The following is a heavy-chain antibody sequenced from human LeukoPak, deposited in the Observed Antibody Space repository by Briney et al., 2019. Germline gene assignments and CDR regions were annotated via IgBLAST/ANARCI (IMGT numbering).Heavy chain of an antibody. Sequence: GGSLRLSCATSGFTLTNFAMHWVRQAPGKGLEYVSAMSSDGGTTYYANSVKGRFTMSRDKSKNAVYLQMGSLRPDDMAVYYCARGGSLSAYGSWGKGTLVTVSS. CDR3: ARGGSLSAYGS. D-gene: IGHD2/OR15-2a*01. CDR2: MSSDGGTT. J-gene: IGHJ5*02. V-gene: IGHV3-64*01. CDR1: GFTLTNFA.